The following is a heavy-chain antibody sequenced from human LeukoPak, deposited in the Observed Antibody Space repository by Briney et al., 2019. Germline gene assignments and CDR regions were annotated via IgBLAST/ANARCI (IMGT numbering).Heavy chain of an antibody. D-gene: IGHD1-26*01. Sequence: GGSLRLSCAASGFTFSSYSMNWVRQAPGKGLEWVSYISSSSSTIYYADSVKGRFTISRDNAKNSLYLQMNSLRAEDTAVYYCAAPYSPGPSEGFDIWGQGTMVTVSS. CDR1: GFTFSSYS. V-gene: IGHV3-48*01. CDR2: ISSSSSTI. J-gene: IGHJ3*02. CDR3: AAPYSPGPSEGFDI.